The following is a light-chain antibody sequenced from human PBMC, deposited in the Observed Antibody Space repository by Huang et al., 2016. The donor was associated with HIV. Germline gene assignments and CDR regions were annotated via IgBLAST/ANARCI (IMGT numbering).Light chain of an antibody. CDR3: QQRSNWPRT. CDR2: DAS. CDR1: QSVSSY. Sequence: EIVLTKSPATLSLSLGERATLSCRASQSVSSYLAWYQQKPGQAPRLLIYDASNRATGIPARFSGSGSGTDFTLTISSLEPEDFAVYHCQQRSNWPRTFGQGTKVEIK. J-gene: IGKJ1*01. V-gene: IGKV3-11*01.